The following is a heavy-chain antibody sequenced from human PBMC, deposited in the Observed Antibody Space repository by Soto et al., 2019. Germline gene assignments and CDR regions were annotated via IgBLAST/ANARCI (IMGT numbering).Heavy chain of an antibody. V-gene: IGHV4-31*03. Sequence: PSETLSLTCTVSGGSISSGGYYWSWIRQHPGKGLEWIGYIYYSGSTYYNPSLKSRVTISVDTSKNQFSLKLSSVTAADTAVYYCARFNAAGDFDYWGQGTLVTVSS. J-gene: IGHJ4*02. CDR2: IYYSGST. CDR3: ARFNAAGDFDY. CDR1: GGSISSGGYY. D-gene: IGHD4-17*01.